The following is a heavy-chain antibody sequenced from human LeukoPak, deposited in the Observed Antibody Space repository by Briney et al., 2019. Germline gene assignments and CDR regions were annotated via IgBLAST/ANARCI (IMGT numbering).Heavy chain of an antibody. J-gene: IGHJ4*02. V-gene: IGHV3-21*01. D-gene: IGHD5-12*01. Sequence: GGSLRLSCAASVFTFSSYTMHSVRPAPGKGLEWVSSISSSSSYIYYADSVKGRFTISRDNAKNSLYLQMNSLRAEDTAVYYCASGGYSGYEWGQGTLVTVSS. CDR1: VFTFSSYT. CDR3: ASGGYSGYE. CDR2: ISSSSSYI.